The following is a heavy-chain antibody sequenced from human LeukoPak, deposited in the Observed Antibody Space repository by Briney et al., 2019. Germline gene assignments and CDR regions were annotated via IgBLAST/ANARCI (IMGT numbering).Heavy chain of an antibody. D-gene: IGHD5-12*01. V-gene: IGHV4-4*07. CDR2: IYTSGST. CDR3: ARALPMGWLRYNNPDYYFDY. CDR1: GGSISSYY. Sequence: SETLSLTCTVSGGSISSYYWSWIRQPAGKGLEWIGRIYTSGSTNYNPSLKSRVTMSVDTSKNQFSLKLSSVTAADTAVYYCARALPMGWLRYNNPDYYFDYWGQGTLVTVPS. J-gene: IGHJ4*02.